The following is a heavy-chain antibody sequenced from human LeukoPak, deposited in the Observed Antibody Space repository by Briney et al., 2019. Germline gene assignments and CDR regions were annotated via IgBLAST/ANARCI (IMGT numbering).Heavy chain of an antibody. CDR2: ISGSGGSI. V-gene: IGHV3-23*01. Sequence: PGGSLRLSCAASGFTLSNHWMTWVRQAPGKGLEWVSVISGSGGSINHADSVKGRFTISRDNSKNTLYLQTNSLRAEDTAVYYCAKDVDSSGYPTYYFDHWGQGTLLTVSS. CDR1: GFTLSNHW. D-gene: IGHD3-22*01. J-gene: IGHJ4*02. CDR3: AKDVDSSGYPTYYFDH.